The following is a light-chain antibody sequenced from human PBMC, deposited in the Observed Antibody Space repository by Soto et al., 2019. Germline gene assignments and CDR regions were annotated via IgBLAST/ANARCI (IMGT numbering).Light chain of an antibody. CDR1: QNIGRF. V-gene: IGKV1-39*01. Sequence: DIQMTQSPSSLSASVGYRFTITCRASQNIGRFLNWHQHKPGKAPNVLINVASTLQSGVPSRFSGSGSGTNFSLTISSLQPEDFATYYCQQASGFPRTFGQGTKGDIK. J-gene: IGKJ1*01. CDR3: QQASGFPRT. CDR2: VAS.